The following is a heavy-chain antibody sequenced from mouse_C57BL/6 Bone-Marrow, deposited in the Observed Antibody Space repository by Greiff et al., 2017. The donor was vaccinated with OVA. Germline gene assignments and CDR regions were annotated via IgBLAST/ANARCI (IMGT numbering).Heavy chain of an antibody. D-gene: IGHD1-1*01. J-gene: IGHJ2*01. CDR2: IDPSDSYT. Sequence: QVQLKQPGAELVMPGASVKLSCKASGYTFTSYWMHWVKQRPGQGLEWIGEIDPSDSYTNYNQKFKGKSTLTVDKSSSTAYMQLSSLTSEDSAVYYCARITTVEVDYWGQGTTLTVSS. CDR3: ARITTVEVDY. V-gene: IGHV1-69*01. CDR1: GYTFTSYW.